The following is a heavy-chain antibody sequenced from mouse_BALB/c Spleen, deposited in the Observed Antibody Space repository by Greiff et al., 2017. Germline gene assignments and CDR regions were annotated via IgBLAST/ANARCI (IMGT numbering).Heavy chain of an antibody. Sequence: EVKLVESGGGLVKPGGSLKLSCAASGFTFSSYAMSWVRQTPEKRLEWVATISSGGSYTYYPDSVKGRFTISRDNAKNTLYLQMSSLRSEDTAMYYCARGYGDYAMDYWGQGTSVTVSS. CDR1: GFTFSSYA. V-gene: IGHV5-9-3*01. D-gene: IGHD2-10*02. CDR3: ARGYGDYAMDY. J-gene: IGHJ4*01. CDR2: ISSGGSYT.